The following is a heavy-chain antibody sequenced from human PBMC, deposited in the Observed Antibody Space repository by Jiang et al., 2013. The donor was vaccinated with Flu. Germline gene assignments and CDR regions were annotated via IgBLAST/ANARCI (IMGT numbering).Heavy chain of an antibody. V-gene: IGHV1-2*02. Sequence: VRQAPGQGLEWMDGVNSNSGGTNYAQKFQGRVTMTRDTSISTVYMELSRLRSDDTAVYYCARGASRHWYFDLWGRGTLVTVSS. J-gene: IGHJ2*01. CDR3: ARGASRHWYFDL. CDR2: VNSNSGGT.